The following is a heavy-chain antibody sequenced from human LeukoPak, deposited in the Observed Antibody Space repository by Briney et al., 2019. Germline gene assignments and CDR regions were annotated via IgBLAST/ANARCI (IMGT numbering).Heavy chain of an antibody. J-gene: IGHJ3*02. CDR3: ARGIYYYDSSGYDDAFDI. D-gene: IGHD3-22*01. CDR2: ISYDGSNK. CDR1: GFTFSSYA. V-gene: IGHV3-30-3*01. Sequence: PGGSLRLSCSASGFTFSSYAMHWVRQAPGKGLEWVAVISYDGSNKYYADSVEGRFTISRDNSKNTLYLQMNSLRAEDTAVYYCARGIYYYDSSGYDDAFDIWGQGTMVTVSS.